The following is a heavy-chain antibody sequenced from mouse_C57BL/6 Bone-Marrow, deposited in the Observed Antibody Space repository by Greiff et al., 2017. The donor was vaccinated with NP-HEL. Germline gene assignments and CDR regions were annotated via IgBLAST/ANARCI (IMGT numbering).Heavy chain of an antibody. V-gene: IGHV1-52*01. D-gene: IGHD1-1*01. J-gene: IGHJ2*01. CDR2: IDPSDSET. CDR3: ARERDYGRSPHFDY. CDR1: GYTFTSYR. Sequence: QVQLQQPGAELVRPGSSVKLSCKASGYTFTSYRMHWVKQRPIQGLEWIGNIDPSDSETRYNQKFKDKATLTVDKSSSTAYMQLSSLTSEDSAVDYCARERDYGRSPHFDYWGQGTTLTVSS.